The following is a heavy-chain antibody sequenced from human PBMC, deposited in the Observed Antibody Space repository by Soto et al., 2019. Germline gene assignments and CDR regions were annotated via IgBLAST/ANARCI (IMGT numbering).Heavy chain of an antibody. Sequence: GGSLRLSCSVSGLTFSNCVMHWVRQAPGKRLEYVSAISSGGGTTYYADSVKGRFTISRDNSKNTLYPQMSSLTAEDTGVYFCVKRGSSSWFYDYWGQGTLVTVSS. CDR3: VKRGSSSWFYDY. CDR1: GLTFSNCV. D-gene: IGHD6-13*01. CDR2: ISSGGGTT. V-gene: IGHV3-64D*06. J-gene: IGHJ4*02.